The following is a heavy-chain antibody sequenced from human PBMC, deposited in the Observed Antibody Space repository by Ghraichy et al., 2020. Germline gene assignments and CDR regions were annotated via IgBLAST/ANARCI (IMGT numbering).Heavy chain of an antibody. CDR1: GGTFSSYA. D-gene: IGHD6-19*01. CDR3: ARDHHPQWPVTNNWFDP. Sequence: SVKVSCKASGGTFSSYAISWVRQAPGQGLEWMGGIIPIFGTANYAQKFQGRVTITADESTSTAYMELSSLRSEDTAVYYCARDHHPQWPVTNNWFDPWGQGTLVTVSS. V-gene: IGHV1-69*13. J-gene: IGHJ5*02. CDR2: IIPIFGTA.